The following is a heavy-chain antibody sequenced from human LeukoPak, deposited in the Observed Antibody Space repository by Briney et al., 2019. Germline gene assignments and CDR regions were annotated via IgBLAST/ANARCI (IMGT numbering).Heavy chain of an antibody. J-gene: IGHJ6*03. D-gene: IGHD6-13*01. CDR2: INWNGANT. CDR1: GFTFDDYG. Sequence: PGGSLRLSCAASGFTFDDYGMSWVRQAPGKGLEWVSGINWNGANTGYADSVKGRFTISRDNSKNTLYLQMNSLRAEDTAVYYCAKDGIAAAPNHDYYYYYYMDVWGKGTTVTVSS. CDR3: AKDGIAAAPNHDYYYYYYMDV. V-gene: IGHV3-20*04.